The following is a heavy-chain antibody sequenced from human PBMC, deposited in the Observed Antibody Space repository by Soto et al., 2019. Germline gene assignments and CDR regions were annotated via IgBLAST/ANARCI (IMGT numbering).Heavy chain of an antibody. Sequence: QVQLVESGGGLVKPGGSLRLSCAASGFTFSDYYMSWIRQAPGKGLEWVSYISSSGGSTYYADSVKGRFTISRDNSKNTLYLQMNSLRAEDTAVYYCAKDPSPYYDFWSGPRDGMDVWGQGTTVTVSS. CDR1: GFTFSDYY. D-gene: IGHD3-3*01. CDR3: AKDPSPYYDFWSGPRDGMDV. J-gene: IGHJ6*02. V-gene: IGHV3-11*01. CDR2: ISSSGGST.